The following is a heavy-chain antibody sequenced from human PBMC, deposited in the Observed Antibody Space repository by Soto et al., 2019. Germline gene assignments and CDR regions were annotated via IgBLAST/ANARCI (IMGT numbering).Heavy chain of an antibody. D-gene: IGHD3-22*01. CDR3: ARNQITYYDNMNGSLYYFDC. CDR1: GGSISNGGYY. Sequence: SETLSLTCTVSGGSISNGGYYWTWIRQHPGKGLEAIGHIYYTGSTFYNPSLKGRVAISIDTSKNQFSLKLTSVTATDTAIYYCARNQITYYDNMNGSLYYFDCWGQGTLVTVSS. V-gene: IGHV4-31*03. CDR2: IYYTGST. J-gene: IGHJ4*02.